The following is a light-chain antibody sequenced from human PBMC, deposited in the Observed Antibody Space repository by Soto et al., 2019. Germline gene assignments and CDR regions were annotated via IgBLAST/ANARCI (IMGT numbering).Light chain of an antibody. CDR3: QQYGRT. Sequence: DIVLTQSPGTLSLSPGERATLSCRASQSVNSNYLAWYQQKPGQAPRLLIFGASTRATGISDRFRGSGSGTDFTLTIHRLEPEDFAVYYCQQYGRTFGQGTKVDIK. CDR2: GAS. V-gene: IGKV3-20*01. J-gene: IGKJ2*01. CDR1: QSVNSNY.